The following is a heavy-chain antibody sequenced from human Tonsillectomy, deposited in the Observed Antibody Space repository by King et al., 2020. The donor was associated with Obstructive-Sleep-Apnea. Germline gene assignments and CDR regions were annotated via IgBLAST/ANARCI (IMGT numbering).Heavy chain of an antibody. Sequence: QLVQSGAEVKKPGASVKVSCKTSGYTFGTYGITWVRQAPGQGLEWMGWINPNNGNTDYAQKLQGRVTMTTDASTTTAYMEVRSLRSDDTAVYYCATVSRAWYFDYWGQGTLVTVSS. J-gene: IGHJ4*02. CDR3: ATVSRAWYFDY. CDR1: GYTFGTYG. D-gene: IGHD6-19*01. CDR2: INPNNGNT. V-gene: IGHV1-18*01.